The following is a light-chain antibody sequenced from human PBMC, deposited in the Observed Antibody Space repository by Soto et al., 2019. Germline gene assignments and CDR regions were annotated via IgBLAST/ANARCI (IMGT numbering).Light chain of an antibody. Sequence: EIVLTQSPGSLSLSPGEKATLSCRASQTVLKKYLRWYQQKPGQAPRLVIHDVSIRAAGTPDRFSGSGSGTDFTLTISRLEPEDFAVYYCQQYASPPSTFGQGTRLEIK. V-gene: IGKV3-20*01. J-gene: IGKJ5*01. CDR2: DVS. CDR3: QQYASPPST. CDR1: QTVLKKY.